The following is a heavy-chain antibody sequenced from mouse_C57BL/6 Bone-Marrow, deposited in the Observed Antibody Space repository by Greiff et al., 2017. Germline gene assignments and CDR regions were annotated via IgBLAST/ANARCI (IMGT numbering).Heavy chain of an antibody. CDR1: GYTFTSYC. Sequence: QVQLQQPGAELVMPGASVKLSCKASGYTFTSYCMHWVKQRPGQGLEWIGEIDPSDSYTNYNQKFKGKSTLTVDKSSSTAYMQLSSLTSEDSAVYCCARGYYGSSSYYFDYWGQGTTLTVSS. CDR3: ARGYYGSSSYYFDY. CDR2: IDPSDSYT. V-gene: IGHV1-69*01. D-gene: IGHD1-1*01. J-gene: IGHJ2*01.